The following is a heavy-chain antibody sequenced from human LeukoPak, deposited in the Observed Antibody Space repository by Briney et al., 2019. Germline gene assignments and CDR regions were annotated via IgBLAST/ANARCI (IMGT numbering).Heavy chain of an antibody. V-gene: IGHV3-23*01. CDR1: GFTFRNYA. CDR3: AKVGVRGCSSSTCFIY. J-gene: IGHJ4*02. CDR2: IGGSGDTT. Sequence: GGSLRLSCAASGFTFRNYAVSWVRQAPGKGLEWVSAIGGSGDTTYYADSVKGRFTISRDNSKNTLYLQMNSLRPDDTAVYYCAKVGVRGCSSSTCFIYWGQRTLVTVSS. D-gene: IGHD2-2*01.